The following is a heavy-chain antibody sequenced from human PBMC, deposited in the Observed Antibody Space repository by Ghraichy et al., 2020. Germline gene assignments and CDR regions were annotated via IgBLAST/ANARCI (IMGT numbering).Heavy chain of an antibody. J-gene: IGHJ6*02. D-gene: IGHD3-3*01. Sequence: GGSLRLSCAASGFTFSSYWMSWVHQAPGKGLEWVANIKQDGSEKYYVDSVKGRFTISRDNAKNSLYLQMNSLRAEDTAVYYCARFEGGSGYPYYYYYYGMDVWGQGTTVTVSS. V-gene: IGHV3-7*01. CDR1: GFTFSSYW. CDR3: ARFEGGSGYPYYYYYYGMDV. CDR2: IKQDGSEK.